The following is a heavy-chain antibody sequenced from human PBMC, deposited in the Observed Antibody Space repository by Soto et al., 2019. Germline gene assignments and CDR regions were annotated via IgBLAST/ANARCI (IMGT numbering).Heavy chain of an antibody. Sequence: QVQLVESGGGVVQPGTSLRLSCAASGFSFSTYVMHWARQAPGKGLEWVAVISEDGSNKYYADSVKGRSTISRDNSKNTLDLQVNSLRAEDTAVYYCVRQWVVAGTHWFDPWGQGNLVSVSS. J-gene: IGHJ5*02. D-gene: IGHD6-19*01. V-gene: IGHV3-30*03. CDR3: VRQWVVAGTHWFDP. CDR2: ISEDGSNK. CDR1: GFSFSTYV.